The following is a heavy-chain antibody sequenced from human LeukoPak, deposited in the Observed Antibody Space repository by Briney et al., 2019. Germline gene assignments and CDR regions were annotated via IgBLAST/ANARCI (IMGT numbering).Heavy chain of an antibody. V-gene: IGHV3-30-3*01. D-gene: IGHD1-7*01. Sequence: GGSLRLSCAASGFTFSSYAMHWVRQAPGKGLEWVAVISYDGSNEYCADSVKGRFTISRDNSKNTLYLQMNSLRAEDTAVYYCARDGSYNWNYGNYYYGMDVWGQGTTVTVSS. J-gene: IGHJ6*02. CDR2: ISYDGSNE. CDR1: GFTFSSYA. CDR3: ARDGSYNWNYGNYYYGMDV.